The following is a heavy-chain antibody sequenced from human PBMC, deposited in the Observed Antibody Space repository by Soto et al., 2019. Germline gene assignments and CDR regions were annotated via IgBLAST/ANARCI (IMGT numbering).Heavy chain of an antibody. V-gene: IGHV1-18*04. CDR1: GYTFTSYG. CDR2: ISAYNGNP. J-gene: IGHJ6*02. CDR3: ARVGYCSGGSCYVLYGMDV. D-gene: IGHD2-15*01. Sequence: ASVKVSCKASGYTFTSYGISWVRQAPGQGLEWMGWISAYNGNPNYAQKLQGRVTMTTDTSTSTAYMELRSLRSDDTAVYYCARVGYCSGGSCYVLYGMDVWGQGTTVTVSS.